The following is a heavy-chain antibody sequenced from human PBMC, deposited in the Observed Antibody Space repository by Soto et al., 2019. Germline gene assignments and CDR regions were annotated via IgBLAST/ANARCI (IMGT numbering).Heavy chain of an antibody. Sequence: QVQLVESGGALVRPGESLTLSCVASGFTFSEVYMSWIRQAPGKGPEYISYISGTSTDTSYADSVRGRFTVSRDNARNSLYLHMSSLRAEDTAIYYCSQYARGGPSWGQGTLVTVSS. V-gene: IGHV3-11*06. CDR3: SQYARGGPS. J-gene: IGHJ1*01. CDR1: GFTFSEVY. D-gene: IGHD3-10*01. CDR2: ISGTSTDT.